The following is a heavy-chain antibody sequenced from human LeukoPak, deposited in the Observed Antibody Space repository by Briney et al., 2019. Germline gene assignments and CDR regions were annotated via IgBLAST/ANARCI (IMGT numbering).Heavy chain of an antibody. V-gene: IGHV3-9*01. CDR2: ISWNSGSI. CDR1: GFTFDDYA. Sequence: GRSLRLSCAASGFTFDDYAMHWVRQAPGKGLEWVSGISWNSGSIGYADSVKGRFTISRDNAKNSLYLQMNSLRAEDTAVYYCARNSGSYFDYWGQGTLVTVSS. CDR3: ARNSGSYFDY. D-gene: IGHD1-26*01. J-gene: IGHJ4*02.